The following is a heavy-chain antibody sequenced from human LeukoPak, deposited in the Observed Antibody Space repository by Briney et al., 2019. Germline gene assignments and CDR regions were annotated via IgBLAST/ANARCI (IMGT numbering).Heavy chain of an antibody. D-gene: IGHD1-26*01. Sequence: GGSLRLSCAASGFTVSNYVMNWVRQAPGKGLEWVSGVSGSGSGTYYADSVKGRFTISRDNSNNTFYLQMNSLRAEDTALYYCARGGPYHQTVGGALDYRGDGTPVTVSS. CDR1: GFTVSNYV. CDR2: VSGSGSGT. V-gene: IGHV3-23*01. J-gene: IGHJ4*01. CDR3: ARGGPYHQTVGGALDY.